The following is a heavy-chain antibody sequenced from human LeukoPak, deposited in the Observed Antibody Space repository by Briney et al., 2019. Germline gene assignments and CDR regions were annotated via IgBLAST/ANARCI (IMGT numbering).Heavy chain of an antibody. Sequence: GGSLRLSCAASGFSFRSYWMHWVRQGPGKGLVWVSGINSDGSTTSYADPVKGRFTISRDNAKNTLYLQMNSLRAEDTAVYYCAKRNSGYDFYYFDYWGQGTLVTVSS. CDR3: AKRNSGYDFYYFDY. CDR1: GFSFRSYW. D-gene: IGHD5-12*01. J-gene: IGHJ4*02. V-gene: IGHV3-74*01. CDR2: INSDGSTT.